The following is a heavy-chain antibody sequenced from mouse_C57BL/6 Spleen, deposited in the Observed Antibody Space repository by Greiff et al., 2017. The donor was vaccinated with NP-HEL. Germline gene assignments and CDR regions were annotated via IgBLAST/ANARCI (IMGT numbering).Heavy chain of an antibody. CDR2: ISSGGDYI. D-gene: IGHD4-1*01. Sequence: EVKLMESGAGLVKPGGSLKLSCAASGFTFSSYAMSWVRQTPEKRLEWVAYISSGGDYIYYADTVKGRFTISRDNARNTLYLQMSSLKSEDTAMYYCTRDRGGTENFDYWGQGTTLTVSS. J-gene: IGHJ2*01. CDR3: TRDRGGTENFDY. V-gene: IGHV5-9-1*02. CDR1: GFTFSSYA.